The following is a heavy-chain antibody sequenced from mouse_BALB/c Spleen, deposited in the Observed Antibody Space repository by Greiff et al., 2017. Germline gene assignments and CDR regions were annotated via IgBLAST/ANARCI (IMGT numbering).Heavy chain of an antibody. D-gene: IGHD2-3*01. CDR1: GFTFSSYA. V-gene: IGHV5-6-5*01. Sequence: EVQVVESGGGLVKPGGSLKLSCAASGFTFSSYAMSWVRQTPEKRLEWVASISSGGSTYYPDSVKGRFTISRDNARNILYLQMSSLRSEDTAMYYCARGYDGYYSWFAYWGQGTLVTVSA. CDR2: ISSGGST. CDR3: ARGYDGYYSWFAY. J-gene: IGHJ3*01.